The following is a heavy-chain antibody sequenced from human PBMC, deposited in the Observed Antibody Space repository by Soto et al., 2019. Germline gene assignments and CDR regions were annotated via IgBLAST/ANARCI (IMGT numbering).Heavy chain of an antibody. J-gene: IGHJ3*02. Sequence: LSLTCTVSGGSINNYYWSWIRQPPGKGLEWIGYIYYSGSTNYNPSLKSRVTISVDTSKNQFSLNLSSVTAADTAVYSCARLGQQLVLWAFDIWGQGTMVTVSS. CDR3: ARLGQQLVLWAFDI. CDR2: IYYSGST. V-gene: IGHV4-59*01. CDR1: GGSINNYY. D-gene: IGHD6-13*01.